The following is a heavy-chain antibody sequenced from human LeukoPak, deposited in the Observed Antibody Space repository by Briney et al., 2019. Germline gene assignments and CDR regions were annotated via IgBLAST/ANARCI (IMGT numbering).Heavy chain of an antibody. Sequence: ASVKVSCKAFKYTFTDYYMHWVRQAPGQGLEWVGWINPKTGVTKYAQNLQGRVTMTTDTSINSAYLELSGLTSDDTAIYYCARGTLIVATVTSAFEVWGQGTMVTVSS. D-gene: IGHD5-12*01. J-gene: IGHJ3*01. CDR2: INPKTGVT. V-gene: IGHV1-2*02. CDR1: KYTFTDYY. CDR3: ARGTLIVATVTSAFEV.